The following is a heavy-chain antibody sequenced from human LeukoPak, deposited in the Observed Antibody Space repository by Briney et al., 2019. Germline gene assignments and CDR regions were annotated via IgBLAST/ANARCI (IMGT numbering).Heavy chain of an antibody. CDR2: ISSSSSYI. CDR1: GFTFSSYS. J-gene: IGHJ3*02. CDR3: AGLSRGSGRDAFDI. V-gene: IGHV3-21*01. Sequence: PGGSLRLSCAASGFTFSSYSMSWVRQAPGKGLEWVSSISSSSSYIYYADSVKGRFTISRDNAKNSLYLQMNSLRAEDTAVYYCAGLSRGSGRDAFDIWGQGTMVTVSS. D-gene: IGHD3-10*01.